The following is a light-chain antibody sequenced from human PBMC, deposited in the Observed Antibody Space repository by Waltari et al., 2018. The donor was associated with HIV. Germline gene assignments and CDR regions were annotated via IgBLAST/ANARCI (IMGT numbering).Light chain of an antibody. V-gene: IGKV1-5*03. CDR2: AAS. J-gene: IGKJ1*01. Sequence: DIQMTQSPSTMSASVGDRVTITCRASSSIYSWVAWYQQKPGKAPKLLIYAASNLESGVPSRFSGSGSGTEFTLTISSLQPHDFATYYCQQYNSYSWTFGQGTKVEIK. CDR1: SSIYSW. CDR3: QQYNSYSWT.